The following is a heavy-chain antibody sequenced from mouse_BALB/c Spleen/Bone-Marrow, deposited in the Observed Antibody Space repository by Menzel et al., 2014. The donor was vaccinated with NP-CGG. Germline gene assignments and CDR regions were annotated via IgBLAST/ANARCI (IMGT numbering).Heavy chain of an antibody. CDR3: ARDGNYRYAMDY. V-gene: IGHV1S81*02. CDR2: INPSNGRT. Sequence: GDELVKPGASVKLSCMASGFTFTSYWIHWVKQRPGQGPEWIGEINPSNGRTNYNEKFKRKATLTEDKSSSTAYMQLSSLTSEDSAVYYCARDGNYRYAMDYWGQGTSFTVSS. D-gene: IGHD2-1*01. J-gene: IGHJ4*01. CDR1: GFTFTSYW.